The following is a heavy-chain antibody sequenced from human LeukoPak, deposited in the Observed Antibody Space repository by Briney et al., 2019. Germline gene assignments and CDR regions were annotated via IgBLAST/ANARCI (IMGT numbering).Heavy chain of an antibody. CDR3: ARGNSRGSHIDY. CDR2: IYHSGST. Sequence: PSETLSLTCTVSGGSISSSSYYWGWIRQPPGKGLEWIGSIYHSGSTYYNPSLKSRVTISVDTSKNQFSLKLSSVTAADTAVYYCARGNSRGSHIDYWGQGTLVTVSS. CDR1: GGSISSSSYY. V-gene: IGHV4-39*07. J-gene: IGHJ4*02. D-gene: IGHD1-26*01.